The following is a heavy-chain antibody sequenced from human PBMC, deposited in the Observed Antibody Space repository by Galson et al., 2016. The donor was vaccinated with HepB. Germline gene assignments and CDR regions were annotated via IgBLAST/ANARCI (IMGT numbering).Heavy chain of an antibody. CDR3: ARGGDYDSSGRFDY. CDR1: GFRFSDYI. V-gene: IGHV4-34*01. Sequence: LRLSCAASGFRFSDYIMSWVRQAPGKGLEWIGEIYRGGSTSYNPSLKSRVTISVDKSKNQFSLKLSSVTAADTAVYYCARGGDYDSSGRFDYWGQGTLVTVSS. D-gene: IGHD3-22*01. J-gene: IGHJ4*02. CDR2: IYRGGST.